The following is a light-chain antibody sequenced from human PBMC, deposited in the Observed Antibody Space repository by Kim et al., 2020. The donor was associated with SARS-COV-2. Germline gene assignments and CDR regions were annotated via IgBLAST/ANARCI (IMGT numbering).Light chain of an antibody. Sequence: QSVLTQPPLVSAAPGQRVTISCLGSSSNIGVNSVSWYQHLPGTAPKLVIYDNDKRPSGVPDRFSGSKSGTSATLGITGLQPGDEADYFCGTWDASLTAGEVFGGGTKLTVL. CDR3: GTWDASLTAGEV. V-gene: IGLV1-51*01. J-gene: IGLJ2*01. CDR1: SSNIGVNS. CDR2: DND.